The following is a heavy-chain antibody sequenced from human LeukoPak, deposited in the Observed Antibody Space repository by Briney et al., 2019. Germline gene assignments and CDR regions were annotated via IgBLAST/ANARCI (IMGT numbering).Heavy chain of an antibody. V-gene: IGHV5-51*01. CDR2: IYPGDSDT. D-gene: IGHD3-10*01. J-gene: IGHJ3*02. Sequence: GESLKISCKGSGYTFTNYWIGWVRQMPGKGLERMGIIYPGDSDTRYSPSFQGQVTISADKSISTAYLQWSSLKASDTAMYYCARPPMSLWDAFDIWGQGTMVTVSS. CDR3: ARPPMSLWDAFDI. CDR1: GYTFTNYW.